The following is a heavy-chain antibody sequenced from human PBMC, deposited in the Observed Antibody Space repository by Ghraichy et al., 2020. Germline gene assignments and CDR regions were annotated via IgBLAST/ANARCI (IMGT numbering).Heavy chain of an antibody. CDR1: GGSFSGYY. D-gene: IGHD3-3*01. J-gene: IGHJ4*02. CDR3: ARRSGSDSFTIGNSLGRRIFYY. V-gene: IGHV4-34*01. CDR2: INHSGST. Sequence: SQTLSLTCAVYGGSFSGYYWSWIRQPPGKGLEWIGEINHSGSTNYNPSLKSRVTISVDTSKNQFSLKLSSVTAADTAVYYCARRSGSDSFTIGNSLGRRIFYYWGQGTLVTVSS.